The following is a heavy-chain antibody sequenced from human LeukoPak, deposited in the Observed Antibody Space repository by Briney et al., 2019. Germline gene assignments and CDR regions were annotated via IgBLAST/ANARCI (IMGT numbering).Heavy chain of an antibody. CDR3: APGEYYYYYMDV. D-gene: IGHD3-16*01. V-gene: IGHV1-69*13. CDR2: IIPIFGTA. CDR1: GGTFSSYV. Sequence: SVKVSCKASGGTFSSYVISWVRQAPGQGLEWMGGIIPIFGTANYAQQFQGRVTITADESTSTAYMDLSSLRSEDTAVYYCAPGEYYYYYMDVWGKGTTVTVSS. J-gene: IGHJ6*03.